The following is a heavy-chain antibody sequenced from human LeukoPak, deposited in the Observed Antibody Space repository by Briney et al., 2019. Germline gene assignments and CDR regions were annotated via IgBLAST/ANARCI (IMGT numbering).Heavy chain of an antibody. J-gene: IGHJ4*02. Sequence: GGSLRLSCVVSGFTFSRYWITWVRQAPGKGLEWVANIKQDGSEKYYVDSVKGRFTISRDNAKSSMYLQMNSLRAEDTAVYYCARSGTRARSPGDYWGRGTLVTVSS. D-gene: IGHD3-10*01. CDR3: ARSGTRARSPGDY. CDR1: GFTFSRYW. V-gene: IGHV3-7*01. CDR2: IKQDGSEK.